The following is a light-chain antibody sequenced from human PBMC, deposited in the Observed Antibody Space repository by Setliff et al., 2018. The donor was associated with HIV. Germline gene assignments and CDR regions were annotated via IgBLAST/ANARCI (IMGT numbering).Light chain of an antibody. CDR3: GSCTSTSPCA. J-gene: IGLJ1*01. CDR2: EVT. Sequence: QSALAQPASVSGSPGQSVSISCTGSGRDLGGFNFVSWYRQYPDKAPQLIIYEVTNRPSGVSSRFSGSKSGNTASLTISGLQAEDEADYYCGSCTSTSPCAFGTGTKVTVL. CDR1: GRDLGGFNF. V-gene: IGLV2-14*01.